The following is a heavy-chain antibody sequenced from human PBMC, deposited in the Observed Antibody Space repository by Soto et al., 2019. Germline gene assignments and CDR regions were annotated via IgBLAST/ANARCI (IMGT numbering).Heavy chain of an antibody. V-gene: IGHV4-30-4*01. Sequence: SETLSRTCTVSDASISSGYYYWTWIRQPPGKGLEWIGNTQYSGSTYYNPSVKSRVTISLDTSKNQFSLKLSSVTAADTAMYYCVIVVEARTPRLGMAFWTPGTTVIV. CDR3: VIVVEARTPRLGMAF. D-gene: IGHD1-26*01. J-gene: IGHJ6*01. CDR1: DASISSGYYY. CDR2: TQYSGST.